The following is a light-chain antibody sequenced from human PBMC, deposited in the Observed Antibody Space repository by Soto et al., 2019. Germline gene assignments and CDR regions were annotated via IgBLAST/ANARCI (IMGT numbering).Light chain of an antibody. CDR1: QSVSSSY. Sequence: EIVLTQSPGTLSLSPGERATLSCRASQSVSSSYLAWYQQKPGQAPRLLIYGASRRATGIPDRFSGSGSGTDFTITISRLEPEDFAVYACQQYGSSPLFGQGTKLENK. V-gene: IGKV3-20*01. CDR2: GAS. J-gene: IGKJ2*01. CDR3: QQYGSSPL.